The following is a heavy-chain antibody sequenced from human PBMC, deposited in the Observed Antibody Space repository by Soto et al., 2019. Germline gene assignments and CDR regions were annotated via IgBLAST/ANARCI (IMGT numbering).Heavy chain of an antibody. D-gene: IGHD3-22*01. CDR2: ISLYSDGT. J-gene: IGHJ5*02. CDR1: GYTFSNYG. CDR3: ARDRTDSGYYTNWLDP. Sequence: ASVKVSCKTSGYTFSNYGITWVRQAPGQPLEWLGWISLYSDGTNYAQKFQGRVSISADKSTLTSYMELHSLTSDHTALYYCARDRTDSGYYTNWLDPWGQGTQVTVSS. V-gene: IGHV1-18*01.